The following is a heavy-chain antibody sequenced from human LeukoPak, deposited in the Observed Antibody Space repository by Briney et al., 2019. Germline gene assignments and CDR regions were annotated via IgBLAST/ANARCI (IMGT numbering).Heavy chain of an antibody. Sequence: GASVKISCKASGYDLTTYALHWVRQAPGQRFEWLGWINAGHGKPEYSQKFQGRVTFTRDISANTAYMDLTGLTSEDTGVYYCASLGEYSYVHFDYWGQRTLDTVSS. D-gene: IGHD5-18*01. V-gene: IGHV1-3*01. CDR3: ASLGEYSYVHFDY. CDR2: INAGHGKP. J-gene: IGHJ4*02. CDR1: GYDLTTYA.